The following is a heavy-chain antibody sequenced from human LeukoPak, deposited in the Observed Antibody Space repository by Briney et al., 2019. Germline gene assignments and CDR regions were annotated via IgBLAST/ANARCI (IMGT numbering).Heavy chain of an antibody. Sequence: SETLSLTCTVSGGSISSGDYYWSWIRQPPGKGLEWIGYIYYSGSTYYNPSLKSRVTISVDTSKNQFSLKLSSVTAADTAVYYCASLGDSSGYYYVERGYDYWGQGTLVTVSS. D-gene: IGHD3-22*01. CDR3: ASLGDSSGYYYVERGYDY. J-gene: IGHJ4*02. V-gene: IGHV4-30-4*01. CDR2: IYYSGST. CDR1: GGSISSGDYY.